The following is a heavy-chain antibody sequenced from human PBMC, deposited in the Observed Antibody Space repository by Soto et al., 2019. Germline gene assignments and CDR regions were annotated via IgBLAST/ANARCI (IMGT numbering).Heavy chain of an antibody. CDR1: GYTFTSYG. CDR3: ARDHDLGELSELDAFDI. J-gene: IGHJ3*02. V-gene: IGHV1-18*01. D-gene: IGHD3-16*02. Sequence: QVQLVQSGAEVKKPGASVKVSCKASGYTFTSYGISWVRQAPGQGLEWMGWISAYNGNTNYAQKLQGRVTMTTDTSTSTVYMEPRSLRSDDTAVYYCARDHDLGELSELDAFDIWGQGTMVTVSS. CDR2: ISAYNGNT.